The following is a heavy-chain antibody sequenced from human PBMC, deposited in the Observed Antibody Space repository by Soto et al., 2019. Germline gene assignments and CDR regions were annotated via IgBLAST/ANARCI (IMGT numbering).Heavy chain of an antibody. V-gene: IGHV1-69*13. CDR1: GGTFSSYA. D-gene: IGHD2-8*01. CDR3: ARDRYCTNGVCHAGPY. J-gene: IGHJ4*02. Sequence: ASVKVSCKASGGTFSSYAISWVRQAPGQGLEWMGGIIPIFGTANYAQKFQGRVTITADESTSTAYMELSSLRSEDTAVYYCARDRYCTNGVCHAGPYWGQGTLLTVSS. CDR2: IIPIFGTA.